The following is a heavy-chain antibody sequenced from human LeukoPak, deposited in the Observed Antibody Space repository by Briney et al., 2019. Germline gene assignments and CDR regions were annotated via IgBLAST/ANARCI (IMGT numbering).Heavy chain of an antibody. V-gene: IGHV3-7*01. D-gene: IGHD3-22*01. CDR1: GFTFSTYW. CDR2: IKQDGSEK. J-gene: IGHJ4*02. Sequence: GGSLRLSCAASGFTFSTYWMSWVRQAPGKGLEWVANIKQDGSEKYYVDSVKGRFTISRDNAKNSLYLQMNSLRAEDTAVYYCARDFPYYYDTSGYYFDYWGQGTLVTVSS. CDR3: ARDFPYYYDTSGYYFDY.